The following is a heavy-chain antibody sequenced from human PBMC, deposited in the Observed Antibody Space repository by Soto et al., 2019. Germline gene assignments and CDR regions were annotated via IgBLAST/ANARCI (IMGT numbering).Heavy chain of an antibody. CDR2: IYYSGST. V-gene: IGHV4-30-4*01. D-gene: IGHD2-2*01. Sequence: SETLSLTCTVSGGSISSGDYYWSWIRQPPGKGLEWIGYIYYSGSTYYNPSLKSRVTISVDTSKNQFSLKLSSVTAADTAVYYCARDRMVVVPAAVHYYYYGMDVWGQGTTVTVSS. J-gene: IGHJ6*02. CDR1: GGSISSGDYY. CDR3: ARDRMVVVPAAVHYYYYGMDV.